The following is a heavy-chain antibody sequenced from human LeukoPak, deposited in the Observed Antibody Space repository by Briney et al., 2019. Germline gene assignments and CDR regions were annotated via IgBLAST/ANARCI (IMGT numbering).Heavy chain of an antibody. J-gene: IGHJ4*02. CDR1: GYSFTNHD. V-gene: IGHV1-3*03. CDR2: INPDNGNT. D-gene: IGHD2-2*02. CDR3: TLYNY. Sequence: ASVKVSCKASGYSFTNHDMHWVRLAPGQRLEWMGYINPDNGNTKYSQEFQGRVAITRDTSASTVYMELYSLTSEDMAVYYCTLYNYWGQGTLVTVSS.